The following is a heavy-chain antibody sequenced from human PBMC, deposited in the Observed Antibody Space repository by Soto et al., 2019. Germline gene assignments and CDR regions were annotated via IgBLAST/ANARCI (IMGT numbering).Heavy chain of an antibody. D-gene: IGHD4-4*01. CDR2: ISSSGSTI. CDR3: ASGTYSNYGRSFDY. Sequence: QVQLAESGGGLVKPGGSLRLSCAASGFTFSDYYMSWIRQPPGKGLEWVSYISSSGSTIYYADSVKGRFTISRDFAKKSLFLQMNNLRVEDTAVYYCASGTYSNYGRSFDYWGQGTRVTVSS. CDR1: GFTFSDYY. V-gene: IGHV3-11*01. J-gene: IGHJ4*02.